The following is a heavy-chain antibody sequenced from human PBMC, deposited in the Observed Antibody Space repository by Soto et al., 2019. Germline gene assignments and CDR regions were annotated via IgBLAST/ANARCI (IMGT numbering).Heavy chain of an antibody. V-gene: IGHV4-30-4*01. J-gene: IGHJ5*02. CDR1: GGSISSGDYY. D-gene: IGHD6-13*01. CDR3: ARERPDGSRLDP. CDR2: IYYSGST. Sequence: SETLSLTCTVSGGSISSGDYYWSWIRQPPGKGLEWIGYIYYSGSTYYNPSLKSRVTISVDTSKNQFSLKLSSVTAADTAVYDCARERPDGSRLDPWGQGTLVTVSS.